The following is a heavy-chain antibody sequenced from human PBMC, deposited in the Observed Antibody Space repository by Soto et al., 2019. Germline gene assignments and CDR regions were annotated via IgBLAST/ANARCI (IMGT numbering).Heavy chain of an antibody. CDR2: IWYDGSNK. J-gene: IGHJ4*02. CDR3: ARDRAQNFDY. V-gene: IGHV3-33*01. Sequence: GESLRLSCAASGFTFSGYGMHWVRQAPGKGLEWVAVIWYDGSNKYYADSVKGRFTISRDNSKNTLYLQMNSLRAGDTAVYYCARDRAQNFDYWCQGTLVTVSS. CDR1: GFTFSGYG.